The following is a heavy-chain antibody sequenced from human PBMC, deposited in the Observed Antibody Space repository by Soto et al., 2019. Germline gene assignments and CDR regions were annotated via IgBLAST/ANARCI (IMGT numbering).Heavy chain of an antibody. CDR3: ARAPRITMIVVVRPDAFDI. D-gene: IGHD3-22*01. CDR2: IYYSGST. CDR1: GGSISSYY. V-gene: IGHV4-59*01. J-gene: IGHJ3*02. Sequence: LSLTCTVSGGSISSYYWSWIRQPPGKGLEWIGYIYYSGSTNYNPSLKSRVTISVDTSKNQFSLKLSSVTAADTAVYYCARAPRITMIVVVRPDAFDIWGQGTMVTVSS.